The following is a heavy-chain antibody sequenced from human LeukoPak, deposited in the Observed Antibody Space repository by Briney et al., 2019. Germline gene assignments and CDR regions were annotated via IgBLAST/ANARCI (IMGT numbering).Heavy chain of an antibody. Sequence: SQTLSLTCTVSGGSISSGGYYWSWIRQHPGKGLEWIGYIYYSGSTYYNTSLKSRVTISVDTSKNQFSLKLSSVTAADTAVYYCARVSSSGWYFDYWGQGTLVTVSS. CDR3: ARVSSSGWYFDY. CDR1: GGSISSGGYY. CDR2: IYYSGST. D-gene: IGHD6-19*01. V-gene: IGHV4-31*03. J-gene: IGHJ4*02.